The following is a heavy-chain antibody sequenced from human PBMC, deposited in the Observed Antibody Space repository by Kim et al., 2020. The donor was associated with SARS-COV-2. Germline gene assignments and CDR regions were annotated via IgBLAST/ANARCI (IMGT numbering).Heavy chain of an antibody. CDR1: GFTFSTYA. V-gene: IGHV3-23*01. J-gene: IGHJ6*02. CDR2: ISGSGEST. Sequence: GGSLRLSCAASGFTFSTYAMNWVRQAPGKGLEWVSAISGSGESTYYADSVKGRFTISRDNYKNTLYLLMDSLRAEDTAVYYCAKDIMRCSSTSCHRYYYYFAMDEWGQGTTVTV. D-gene: IGHD2-2*01. CDR3: AKDIMRCSSTSCHRYYYYFAMDE.